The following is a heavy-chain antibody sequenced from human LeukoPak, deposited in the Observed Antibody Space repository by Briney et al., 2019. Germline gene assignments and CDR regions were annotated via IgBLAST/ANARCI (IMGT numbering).Heavy chain of an antibody. V-gene: IGHV3-48*01. J-gene: IGHJ5*02. CDR3: AKVDYYDSSGNYPNWFDP. CDR1: GFIFSSYS. Sequence: GGSLRLSCAASGFIFSSYSMNWVRQAPGKGLEWVSYISSSGSTIYYADSLKGRFTISRDNYKNTLYLQMNSLRAEDTAVYYCAKVDYYDSSGNYPNWFDPWGQGTLVTVSS. CDR2: ISSSGSTI. D-gene: IGHD3-22*01.